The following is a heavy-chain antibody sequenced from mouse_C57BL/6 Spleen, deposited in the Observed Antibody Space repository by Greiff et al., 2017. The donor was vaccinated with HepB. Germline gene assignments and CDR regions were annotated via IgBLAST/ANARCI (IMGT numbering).Heavy chain of an antibody. CDR3: ARWDGYLAWFAY. CDR2: INPNNGGT. D-gene: IGHD2-3*01. Sequence: VQLQQSGPELVKPGASVKISCKASGYTFTDYYMNWVKQSHGKSLEWIGDINPNNGGTSYNQKFKGKATLTVDKSSSTAYMELRSLTSEDSAVYYCARWDGYLAWFAYWGQGTLVTVSA. J-gene: IGHJ3*01. CDR1: GYTFTDYY. V-gene: IGHV1-26*01.